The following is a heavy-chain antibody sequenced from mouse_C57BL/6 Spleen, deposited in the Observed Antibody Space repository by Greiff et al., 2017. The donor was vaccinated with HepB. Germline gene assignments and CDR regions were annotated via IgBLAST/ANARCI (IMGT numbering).Heavy chain of an antibody. CDR2: IHPNSGST. CDR3: ARQKDKYFDV. CDR1: GYTFTSYW. J-gene: IGHJ1*03. V-gene: IGHV1-64*01. Sequence: QVQLQQSGAELVKPGASVKLSCKASGYTFTSYWMHWVKQRPGQGLEWIGMIHPNSGSTNYNEKFKSKATLTVDKSSSTAYMQLSSLTSEDSAVYYCARQKDKYFDVWGTGTTVTVSS. D-gene: IGHD3-3*01.